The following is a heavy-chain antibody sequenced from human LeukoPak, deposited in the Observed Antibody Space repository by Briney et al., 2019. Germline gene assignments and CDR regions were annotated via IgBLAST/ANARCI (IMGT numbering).Heavy chain of an antibody. CDR3: ARGGPSYSIDY. V-gene: IGHV3-74*01. D-gene: IGHD1-26*01. CDR2: INSDGSST. CDR1: GNYW. Sequence: PGGSLRLSCAASGNYWMHWVRQAPGKGLVWVSRINSDGSSTSYADSVKGRFTISRDDAKNTLYLQMNSLRAEDTAVYYCARGGPSYSIDYWGQGTLVTVSS. J-gene: IGHJ4*02.